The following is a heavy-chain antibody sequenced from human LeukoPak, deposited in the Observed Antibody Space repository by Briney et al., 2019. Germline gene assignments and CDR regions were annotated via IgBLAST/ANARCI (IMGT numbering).Heavy chain of an antibody. CDR2: IYYSGST. CDR3: ARYCSGGSCRSYGMDV. D-gene: IGHD2-15*01. J-gene: IGHJ6*02. V-gene: IGHV4-59*11. CDR1: GASISSHN. Sequence: SETLSLTCTVSGASISSHNWNWVRQSPGKGLEWIGKIYYSGSTNYNPSLKSRVTISVDTSKTQFSLKLTSVTAADTAVYYCARYCSGGSCRSYGMDVWGQGTTVTVSS.